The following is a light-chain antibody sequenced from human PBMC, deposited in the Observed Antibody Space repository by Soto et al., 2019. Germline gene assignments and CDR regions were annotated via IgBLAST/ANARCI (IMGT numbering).Light chain of an antibody. Sequence: SQSPASVSAYEGDRVTTPCRTSQPISDYLNWYQQKPGKAPKLLIYDASSLESGVPSRFSGSGSGTEFTLTISSLQPDDFATYYCQQYNSSTWTFGQGTKV. J-gene: IGKJ1*01. CDR1: QPISDY. CDR3: QQYNSSTWT. V-gene: IGKV1-13*02. CDR2: DAS.